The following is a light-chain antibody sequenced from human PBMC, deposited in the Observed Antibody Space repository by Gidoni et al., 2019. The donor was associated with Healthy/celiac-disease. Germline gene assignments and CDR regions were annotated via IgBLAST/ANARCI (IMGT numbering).Light chain of an antibody. V-gene: IGKV1-39*01. J-gene: IGKJ2*03. Sequence: DIQMTQSPSSLSASVGDRVTITCRASQSISSYLNWYQQKPGKAPKLLIYAASSLQSGVPSRFSGSGSGTDFTLTISSLQPEDFATYYCQQSYSTPPYGFXQXTKLEIK. CDR3: QQSYSTPPYG. CDR1: QSISSY. CDR2: AAS.